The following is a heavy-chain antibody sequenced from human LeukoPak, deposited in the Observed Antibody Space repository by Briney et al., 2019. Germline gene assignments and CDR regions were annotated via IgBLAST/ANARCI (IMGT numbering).Heavy chain of an antibody. CDR3: ATSIGYCSSTSCSNWFDP. V-gene: IGHV4-34*01. Sequence: SETLSLTCAVYGGSFSGYYWSWIRQPPGKGLEWIGEINHSVSTNYNPSLKSRVTISVDTSKNQFSLKLSSVTAADTAVYYCATSIGYCSSTSCSNWFDPWGQGTLVTVSS. D-gene: IGHD2-2*01. CDR1: GGSFSGYY. J-gene: IGHJ5*02. CDR2: INHSVST.